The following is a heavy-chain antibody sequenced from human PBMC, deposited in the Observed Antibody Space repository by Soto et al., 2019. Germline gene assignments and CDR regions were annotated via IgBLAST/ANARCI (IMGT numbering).Heavy chain of an antibody. D-gene: IGHD2-2*01. CDR2: ISTSGNTI. Sequence: GGSLRLSCAASGFTFSDYYMSWIRQAPGKGLEWVSYISTSGNTIYYADSVKGRFTISRDNAKNSLYLQMNSLRAEDTAVYYCARKPRYCHRNSCPCGGQGTLVTVSS. J-gene: IGHJ4*02. CDR1: GFTFSDYY. V-gene: IGHV3-11*01. CDR3: ARKPRYCHRNSCPC.